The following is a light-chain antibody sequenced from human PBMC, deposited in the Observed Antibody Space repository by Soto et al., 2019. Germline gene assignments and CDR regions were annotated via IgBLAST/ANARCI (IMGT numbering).Light chain of an antibody. V-gene: IGKV3-11*01. Sequence: EIVLTQSPATLSLSPGERATLSCRASQSVSSYLAWYQQKPGQAPRLLIYDTSNRATGIPARFSGSGSGTDFTLTISSIEPEDFVVYYCQQRSRWPLTFGGGTKVEIK. J-gene: IGKJ4*01. CDR1: QSVSSY. CDR2: DTS. CDR3: QQRSRWPLT.